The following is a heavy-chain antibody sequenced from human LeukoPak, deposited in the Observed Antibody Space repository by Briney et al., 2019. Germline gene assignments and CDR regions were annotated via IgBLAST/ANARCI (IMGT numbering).Heavy chain of an antibody. D-gene: IGHD5-18*01. CDR1: GFTFDDYA. CDR2: ISWNSGSI. CDR3: AKGGYSYGRSFDY. Sequence: GGSLRLSCAASGFTFDDYAMHWVRQAPGKGLEWVSGISWNSGSIGYADSVKGRFTISRDNAKNSLYLQMNSLRAEDTALYYCAKGGYSYGRSFDYWGQGTLVTVSS. V-gene: IGHV3-9*01. J-gene: IGHJ4*02.